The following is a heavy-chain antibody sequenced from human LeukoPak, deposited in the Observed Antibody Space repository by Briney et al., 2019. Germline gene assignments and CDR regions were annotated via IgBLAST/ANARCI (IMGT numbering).Heavy chain of an antibody. CDR2: MNPNSGNT. V-gene: IGHV1-8*03. J-gene: IGHJ5*02. CDR1: EYTFTNYE. Sequence: GASVKVSCKASEYTFTNYEINWVRQATGQGLEWMGWMNPNSGNTGYAQKFQGRVTITRNTSISTTYMEFSRMRSEDADVYYCARARGPVDAAGGTWWFDPWGQGTLVTVSS. D-gene: IGHD6-13*01. CDR3: ARARGPVDAAGGTWWFDP.